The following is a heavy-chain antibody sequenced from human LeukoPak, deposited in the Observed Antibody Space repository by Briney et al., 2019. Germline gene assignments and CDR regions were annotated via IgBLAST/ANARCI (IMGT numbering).Heavy chain of an antibody. CDR2: IIPILGIA. CDR1: GGTFSSYA. CDR3: AREFRAYCGGDCYSYYYYGMDV. Sequence: GSSVKVSCKASGGTFSSYAISWVRQAPGQGLEWMGRIIPILGIANYAQKFQGRVTITADKSTSTAYMELSSLRSEDTAVYYCAREFRAYCGGDCYSYYYYGMDVWGQGTTVTVSS. V-gene: IGHV1-69*04. J-gene: IGHJ6*02. D-gene: IGHD2-21*02.